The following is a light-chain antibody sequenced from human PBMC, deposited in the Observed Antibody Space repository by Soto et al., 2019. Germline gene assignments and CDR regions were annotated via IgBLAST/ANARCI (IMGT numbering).Light chain of an antibody. Sequence: EVVMTQSPGTLSVSPGERVTLSCGASESVSSNLAWYQQTPGQAPRLLIYGASTRATGVPDRFSDSGSGTYFTLTINSLQSEDSAVYFCQQYHNWVTFGGGTKV. CDR2: GAS. CDR1: ESVSSN. V-gene: IGKV3D-15*01. CDR3: QQYHNWVT. J-gene: IGKJ4*01.